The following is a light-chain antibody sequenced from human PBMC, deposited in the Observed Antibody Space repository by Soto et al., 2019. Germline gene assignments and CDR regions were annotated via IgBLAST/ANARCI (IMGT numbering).Light chain of an antibody. CDR2: GAI. V-gene: IGKV3-20*01. CDR1: QRVSASY. J-gene: IGKJ2*01. Sequence: EIVLTQSPGTLSLSPGERATLSCRASQRVSASYLAWYQQKPGQAPRLLIYGAIKRATGLPDRFSGSGSGTDFTLTISRLEPEDFAVYYCQQYDTSATFGQGTKLEIK. CDR3: QQYDTSAT.